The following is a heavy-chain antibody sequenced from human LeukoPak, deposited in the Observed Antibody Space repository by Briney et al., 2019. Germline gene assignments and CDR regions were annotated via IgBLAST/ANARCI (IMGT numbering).Heavy chain of an antibody. CDR3: ATARHWHYFDY. J-gene: IGHJ4*02. CDR1: GGSISSSSYY. CDR2: IYYSGST. D-gene: IGHD1-1*01. V-gene: IGHV4-61*01. Sequence: SETLSLTCTVSGGSISSSSYYWSWIRQPPGKGLGWIGYIYYSGSTNYNPSLKSRLTISVDASKNQVSLKLNSVTAADTAVYYCATARHWHYFDYWGLGTLVTVSS.